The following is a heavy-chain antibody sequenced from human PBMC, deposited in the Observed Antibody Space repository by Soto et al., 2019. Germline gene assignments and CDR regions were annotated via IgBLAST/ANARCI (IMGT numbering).Heavy chain of an antibody. D-gene: IGHD4-17*01. J-gene: IGHJ4*02. V-gene: IGHV3-15*01. Sequence: PGGSLRLSSAASGFTFSNAWMSWVRQAPGKGLEWVGRIKSKTDGGTTDYAAPVKGRFTISRDDSKNTLYLQMNSLKTEDTAVYYCTTSTVTTLNYYFDYWGQGTLVTVSS. CDR1: GFTFSNAW. CDR2: IKSKTDGGTT. CDR3: TTSTVTTLNYYFDY.